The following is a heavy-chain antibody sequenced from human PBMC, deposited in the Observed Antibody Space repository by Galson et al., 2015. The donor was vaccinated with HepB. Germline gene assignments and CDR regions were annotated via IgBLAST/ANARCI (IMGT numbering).Heavy chain of an antibody. D-gene: IGHD1-20*01. Sequence: QSGAEVKKPGESLKISCKGSGYNFANYWVAWVRQMPGKGLEWMGIIYPGNSDTRYSPPFQGQVTISADKSISTAYLQWSSLKASDTAMYYCARPSGITGTTSDYYFDYWGQGTLVTVSS. CDR2: IYPGNSDT. CDR3: ARPSGITGTTSDYYFDY. J-gene: IGHJ4*02. CDR1: GYNFANYW. V-gene: IGHV5-51*01.